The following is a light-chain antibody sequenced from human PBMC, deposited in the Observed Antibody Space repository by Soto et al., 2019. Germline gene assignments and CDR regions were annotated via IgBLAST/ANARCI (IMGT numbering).Light chain of an antibody. J-gene: IGLJ1*01. CDR3: SSYTNINTRACV. V-gene: IGLV2-14*01. CDR2: EVT. CDR1: SGDIVSYNR. Sequence: QSALTQPASVSGSPGQSITISCTGTSGDIVSYNRVSWYQQHPSKAPKLIIYEVTDRPSGVSNRFSGSKSGNTASLTISGLQAEDEAEYYCSSYTNINTRACVFGTGTKVTVL.